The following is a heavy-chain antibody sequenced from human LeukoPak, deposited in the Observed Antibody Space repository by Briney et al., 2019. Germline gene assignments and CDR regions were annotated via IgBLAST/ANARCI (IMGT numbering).Heavy chain of an antibody. CDR3: ARVVKAVALDY. V-gene: IGHV3-48*03. Sequence: GGSLRLSCSASGFTFSSYAMHWVRQAPGKGLEWVSYISSSGSTIYYADSVKGRFTISRDNAKNSLYLQMNSLRAEDTAVYYCARVVKAVALDYWGQGTLVTVSS. D-gene: IGHD5-12*01. J-gene: IGHJ4*02. CDR1: GFTFSSYA. CDR2: ISSSGSTI.